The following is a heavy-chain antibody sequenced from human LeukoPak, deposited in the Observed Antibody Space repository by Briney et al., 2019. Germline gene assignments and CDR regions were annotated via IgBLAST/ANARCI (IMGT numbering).Heavy chain of an antibody. V-gene: IGHV3-11*04. Sequence: GGSLRLSCAASGFSISDYYMDWIRQAPGKGLEWISYISSTGGTISYADSVKGRFTISRDNAKNSLFLQMNSLRAEDTAVYYCASALYSSGWHSWYFDLWGRGTLVTVSS. CDR2: ISSTGGTI. D-gene: IGHD6-19*01. CDR1: GFSISDYY. CDR3: ASALYSSGWHSWYFDL. J-gene: IGHJ2*01.